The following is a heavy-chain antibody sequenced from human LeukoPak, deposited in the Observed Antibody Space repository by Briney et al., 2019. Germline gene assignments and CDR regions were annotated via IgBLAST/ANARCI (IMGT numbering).Heavy chain of an antibody. J-gene: IGHJ6*02. V-gene: IGHV1-69*13. CDR3: ARGLTYYYHGMDV. CDR1: GGTFISYA. Sequence: GASVKVSCKASGGTFISYAISWVRQAPGQGLEWMGGIIPIFGTANYAQKFQGRVTITADESTSTAYMELSSLRSEDTAVYYCARGLTYYYHGMDVWGQGTTVTVSS. CDR2: IIPIFGTA.